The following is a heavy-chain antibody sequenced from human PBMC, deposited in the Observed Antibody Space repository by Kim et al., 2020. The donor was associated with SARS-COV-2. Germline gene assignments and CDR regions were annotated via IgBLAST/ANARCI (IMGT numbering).Heavy chain of an antibody. D-gene: IGHD5-18*01. CDR3: AKDSTWVQPAPSALGI. V-gene: IGHV3-23*01. Sequence: GGSLRLSCAASGFTFSSYAMSWVRQAPGKGLEWVSAISGSGGSTYYADSVKGRFTISRDNSKNTLYLQMNSLRAEDTAVYYCAKDSTWVQPAPSALGIWGQGTMVTVSS. CDR1: GFTFSSYA. CDR2: ISGSGGST. J-gene: IGHJ3*02.